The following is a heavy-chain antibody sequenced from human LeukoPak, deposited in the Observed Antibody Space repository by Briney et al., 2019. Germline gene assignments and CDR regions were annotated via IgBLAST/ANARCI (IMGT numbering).Heavy chain of an antibody. J-gene: IGHJ5*02. V-gene: IGHV4-4*07. CDR3: ARDLPAAEKSGFDP. D-gene: IGHD2-2*01. Sequence: SETLSLTCTVSGGSISSYYWSWIRQPAGKGLEWIGRIYTSGSTNYNPSLKSRVTMSVDTSKNQFSLKLSSVTAADTAVYYCARDLPAAEKSGFDPWGQGTLVTVSS. CDR1: GGSISSYY. CDR2: IYTSGST.